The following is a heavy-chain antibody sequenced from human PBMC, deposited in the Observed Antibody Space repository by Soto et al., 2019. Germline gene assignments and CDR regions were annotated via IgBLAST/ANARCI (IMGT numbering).Heavy chain of an antibody. CDR3: ARDHQVIEALNSFQH. V-gene: IGHV1-18*01. Sequence: GASVKVSCKASGYTFSSYGINWVRQAPGQGLEWMVWISAGNTNYAQKLQGRVTMTTDTSTSTAYMELRSLRSDDTAVYYCARDHQVIEALNSFQHWGQGTLVTVSS. J-gene: IGHJ1*01. CDR1: GYTFSSYG. CDR2: ISAGNT. D-gene: IGHD2-21*01.